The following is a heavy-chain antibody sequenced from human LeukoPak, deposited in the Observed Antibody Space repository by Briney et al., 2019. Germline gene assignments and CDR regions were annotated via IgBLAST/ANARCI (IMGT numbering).Heavy chain of an antibody. D-gene: IGHD5-12*01. CDR3: ARGGGYRAGYFDY. Sequence: EASVKVSCKASGGTFSSYAISWVRQAPGQGLEWMGWINPNSGGTNYAQKFQGRVTMTRDTSISTAYMELSRLRSDDTAVYYCARGGGYRAGYFDYWGQGTLVTVSS. CDR2: INPNSGGT. CDR1: GGTFSSYA. V-gene: IGHV1-2*02. J-gene: IGHJ4*02.